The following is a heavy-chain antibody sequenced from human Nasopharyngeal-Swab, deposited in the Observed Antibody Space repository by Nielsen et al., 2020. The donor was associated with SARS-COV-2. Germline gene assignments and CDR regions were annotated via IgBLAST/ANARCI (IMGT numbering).Heavy chain of an antibody. CDR1: GFNFDDYA. D-gene: IGHD2-2*01. J-gene: IGHJ6*02. CDR2: ISWNRGSV. CDR3: AKEYLTRGIVLAYCSRITCYSAAHSGLDV. Sequence: GGSLRLSCAASGFNFDDYAMHWVRQAPGKGLEWVSGISWNRGSVAYADSVRGRFTISRDNVKNSLHLQMNGLRPEDTALYYCAKEYLTRGIVLAYCSRITCYSAAHSGLDVWGQGTTVTVSS. V-gene: IGHV3-9*01.